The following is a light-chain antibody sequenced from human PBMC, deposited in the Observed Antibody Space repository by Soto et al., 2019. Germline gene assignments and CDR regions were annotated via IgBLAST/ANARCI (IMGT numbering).Light chain of an antibody. Sequence: DIQMTQSPSSVSASVGDRVTITCRASQGISSWLAWYQQKPGKAPKLLIYAASRLQSGVPSRFSGSGSGPDFTHTIGIQQPEDFATYCCQQANSFTITFGQGTRLEIK. CDR3: QQANSFTIT. CDR1: QGISSW. J-gene: IGKJ5*01. V-gene: IGKV1-12*01. CDR2: AAS.